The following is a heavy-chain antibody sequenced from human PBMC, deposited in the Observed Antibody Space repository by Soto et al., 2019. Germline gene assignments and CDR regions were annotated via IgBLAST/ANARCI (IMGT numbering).Heavy chain of an antibody. CDR1: GYTFASSY. CDR3: ARDRCSGGSCYRNFGY. V-gene: IGHV1-46*01. Sequence: ASVTGSCKASGYTFASSYMHWVRQAAGQGLALVGIINPSGGSTSYAQKFQARVTITRDTATSTVNMELSSLRSYDTAVYYCARDRCSGGSCYRNFGYWGQGTLATVS. D-gene: IGHD2-15*01. J-gene: IGHJ4*02. CDR2: INPSGGST.